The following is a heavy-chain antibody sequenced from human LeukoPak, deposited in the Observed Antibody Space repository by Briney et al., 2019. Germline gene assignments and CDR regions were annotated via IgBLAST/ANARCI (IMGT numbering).Heavy chain of an antibody. CDR3: AKLFSSAVGSAVDC. V-gene: IGHV3-23*01. CDR2: ICGSGDSK. Sequence: PGGSLRLSCAASGFTFSSYAMIWVRQAPGKGLEWLSAICGSGDSKYYADSVKGRFTISRDNAKNTLYLQINSLRADGTAVYYCAKLFSSAVGSAVDCWGQGTLVTVSS. D-gene: IGHD2-15*01. J-gene: IGHJ4*02. CDR1: GFTFSSYA.